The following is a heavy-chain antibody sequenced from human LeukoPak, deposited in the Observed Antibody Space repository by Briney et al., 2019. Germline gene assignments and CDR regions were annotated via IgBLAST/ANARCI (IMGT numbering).Heavy chain of an antibody. CDR2: IFGSGGSA. CDR3: AKTTTGYSSGRYPGWPVDY. CDR1: GFTFSSYA. Sequence: GGSLRLSCAASGFTFSSYAMYWVRQAPGKGLEWVSGIFGSGGSAHYADSVKGRFTISRDNSKNTVYLQMDSLRVEDTAVYYCAKTTTGYSSGRYPGWPVDYWGQGALVTVSS. V-gene: IGHV3-23*01. D-gene: IGHD6-19*01. J-gene: IGHJ4*02.